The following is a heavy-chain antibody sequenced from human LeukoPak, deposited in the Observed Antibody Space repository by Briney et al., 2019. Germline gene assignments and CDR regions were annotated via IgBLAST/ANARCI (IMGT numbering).Heavy chain of an antibody. Sequence: ASVKVSCKASGGTFSSYAISWVRQAPGQGLEWMGGIIPIFGTANYAQKFQGRVTIATDESTSTAYMELSSLRSEDTAVYYCARGGITGTTSSLTRRGQGTLVTVSS. D-gene: IGHD1-7*01. J-gene: IGHJ4*02. CDR1: GGTFSSYA. CDR2: IIPIFGTA. V-gene: IGHV1-69*05. CDR3: ARGGITGTTSSLTR.